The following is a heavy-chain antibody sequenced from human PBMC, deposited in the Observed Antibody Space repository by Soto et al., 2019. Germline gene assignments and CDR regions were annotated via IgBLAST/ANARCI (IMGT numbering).Heavy chain of an antibody. Sequence: QMQLVQSGPEVKKPATSVKVSCKASGFTFTSSAVQWVRQARGQRLEWIGWIDVGSGNTNYAQKFQERVTIPRDMSTSTSYMELSSLSSEDTAVYYCAAESGSYYLDYWGQGTLVTVSS. CDR1: GFTFTSSA. V-gene: IGHV1-58*01. CDR2: IDVGSGNT. CDR3: AAESGSYYLDY. J-gene: IGHJ4*02. D-gene: IGHD1-26*01.